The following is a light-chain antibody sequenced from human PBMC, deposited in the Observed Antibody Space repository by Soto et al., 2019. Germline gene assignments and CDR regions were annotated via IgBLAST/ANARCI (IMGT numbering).Light chain of an antibody. CDR1: QTVGNN. CDR3: QQYNDWHFT. CDR2: GAS. J-gene: IGKJ3*01. Sequence: EVVMTQSPATLSVSPGERATLSCRASQTVGNNVAWYQHKPGQAPGLLVYGASTRATGIPARFSGSGSGTEFTLTISSLQSEDSAVYYCQQYNDWHFTFGPGTKV. V-gene: IGKV3-15*01.